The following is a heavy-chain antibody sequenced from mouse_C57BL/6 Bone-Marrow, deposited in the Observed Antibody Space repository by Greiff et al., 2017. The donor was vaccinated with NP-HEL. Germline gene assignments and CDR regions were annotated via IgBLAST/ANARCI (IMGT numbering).Heavy chain of an antibody. Sequence: EVKVVESGGGLVKPGGSLKLSCAASGFTFSSYAMSWVRQTPEKRLEWVATISDGGSYTYYPDNVKGRFTISRDNAKNNLYLQMSHLKSEDTAMYYCARDSNGVWFAYWGQGTLVTVSA. J-gene: IGHJ3*01. D-gene: IGHD2-5*01. CDR2: ISDGGSYT. CDR3: ARDSNGVWFAY. V-gene: IGHV5-4*01. CDR1: GFTFSSYA.